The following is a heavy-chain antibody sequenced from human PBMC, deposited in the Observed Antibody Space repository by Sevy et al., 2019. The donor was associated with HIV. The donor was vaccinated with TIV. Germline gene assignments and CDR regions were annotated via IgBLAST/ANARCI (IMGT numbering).Heavy chain of an antibody. CDR3: ARDRYYDFWSGYYFDY. CDR2: IKQDGSEK. CDR1: GFTFSSYW. V-gene: IGHV3-7*03. J-gene: IGHJ4*02. Sequence: GGSLRLSCAASGFTFSSYWMSWVRQAPVKGLEWVANIKQDGSEKYYVDSVKGRFTISRDNAKNSLYLQMNSLRAEDTAVYYCARDRYYDFWSGYYFDYWGQGTLVTVSS. D-gene: IGHD3-3*01.